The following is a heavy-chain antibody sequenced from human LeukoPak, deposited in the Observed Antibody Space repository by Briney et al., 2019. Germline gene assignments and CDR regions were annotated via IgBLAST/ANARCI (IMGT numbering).Heavy chain of an antibody. CDR2: IDTDVSRT. D-gene: IGHD2-21*01. CDR3: VRSIVAVSGVPGY. CDR1: GFTFSDYL. Sequence: GGSLRLSCAASGFTFSDYLMHWVRQAPGKGLVWVSRIDTDVSRTSYADSVKGRFPISRDDAKNTLFLQMDSLRAEDTAVYYCVRSIVAVSGVPGYWGQGALVTVSS. J-gene: IGHJ4*02. V-gene: IGHV3-74*01.